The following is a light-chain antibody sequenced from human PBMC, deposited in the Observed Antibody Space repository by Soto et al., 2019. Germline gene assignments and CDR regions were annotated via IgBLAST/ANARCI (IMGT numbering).Light chain of an antibody. CDR1: QTISSDY. CDR3: EQYSNSPRT. CDR2: GIF. V-gene: IGKV3-20*01. Sequence: ENVLTQSPGTLSLSPGERVTISCRATQTISSDYLAWYQQKPGQAPRLLIYGIFNRATGIPDRFSASGSGTDFTLTISRLEPEDFAVYYCEQYSNSPRTFGQGTKVDIK. J-gene: IGKJ1*01.